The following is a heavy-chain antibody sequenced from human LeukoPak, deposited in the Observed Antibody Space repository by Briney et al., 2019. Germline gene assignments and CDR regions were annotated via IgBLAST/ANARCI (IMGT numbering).Heavy chain of an antibody. CDR1: GFSFKKYW. J-gene: IGHJ4*02. CDR2: IKEDGSET. D-gene: IGHD5-24*01. Sequence: GGSLRLSCAASGFSFKKYWMNWVRQVPGKGLECLGNIKEDGSETYYADSVKGRFTISRDNPKNLLFLQINSLRVEDTAVYYCARETPRRGETRDGYRWGQGTLVTVSS. V-gene: IGHV3-7*01. CDR3: ARETPRRGETRDGYR.